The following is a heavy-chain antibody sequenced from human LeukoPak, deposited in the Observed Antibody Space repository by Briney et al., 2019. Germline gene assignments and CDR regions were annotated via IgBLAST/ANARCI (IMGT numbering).Heavy chain of an antibody. J-gene: IGHJ3*02. CDR1: GGSFSSYY. CDR3: ARVGGSYGGAFDI. CDR2: IYYSGST. V-gene: IGHV4-59*12. D-gene: IGHD1-26*01. Sequence: PSETLSLTCTVSGGSFSSYYWSWIRQPPGKGLEWIGYIYYSGSTNYNPSLKSRVTISVDTSKNQFSLKLSSVTASDTAVHYCARVGGSYGGAFDIWGEGTMVTVSS.